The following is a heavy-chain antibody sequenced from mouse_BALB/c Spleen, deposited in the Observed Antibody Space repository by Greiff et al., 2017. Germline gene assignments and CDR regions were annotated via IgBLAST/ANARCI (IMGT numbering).Heavy chain of an antibody. J-gene: IGHJ3*01. CDR3: GYGNPFAY. CDR1: GFTFSSFG. D-gene: IGHD2-1*01. Sequence: EVQGVESGGGLVQPGGSRKLSCAASGFTFSSFGMHWVRQAPEKGLEWVAYISSGSSTIYYADTVKGRFTISRDNPKNTLFLQMTSLRSEDTARYYCGYGNPFAYWGQGTLVTVSA. V-gene: IGHV5-17*02. CDR2: ISSGSSTI.